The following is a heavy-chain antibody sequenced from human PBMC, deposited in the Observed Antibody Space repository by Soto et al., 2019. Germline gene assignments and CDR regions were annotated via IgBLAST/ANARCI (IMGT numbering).Heavy chain of an antibody. CDR2: ISNTGGTR. D-gene: IGHD6-6*01. CDR3: ARDSSAAARRGGMDV. CDR1: GFTFSTYS. V-gene: IGHV3-48*02. J-gene: IGHJ6*02. Sequence: EVQLVESGGGLVQPGGSLRLSCAASGFTFSTYSMNWVRQAPGKGLEWVSYISNTGGTRYYADSVKGPITISRDNAKNSLYLQLTSLRQEDTAVYYCARDSSAAARRGGMDVWGQGITVTVSS.